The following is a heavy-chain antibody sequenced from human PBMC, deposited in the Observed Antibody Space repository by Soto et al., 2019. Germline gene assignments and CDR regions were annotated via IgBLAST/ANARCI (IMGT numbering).Heavy chain of an antibody. CDR1: GYTFTGYY. CDR3: ARSGTPFDNWFDP. J-gene: IGHJ5*02. CDR2: INPNSGGT. V-gene: IGHV1-2*04. D-gene: IGHD1-1*01. Sequence: ASVKVSCKASGYTFTGYYMHWVRQAPGQGLEWMGWINPNSGGTNYAQKFQGWVTMTRDTSISTAYMELSRLRSDDTAVYYCARSGTPFDNWFDPWGQGTLVTSPQ.